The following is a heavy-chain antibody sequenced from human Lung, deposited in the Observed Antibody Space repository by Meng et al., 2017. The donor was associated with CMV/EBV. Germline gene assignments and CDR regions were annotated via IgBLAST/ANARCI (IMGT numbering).Heavy chain of an antibody. CDR2: ISGSGGST. CDR1: GFTFSSYA. V-gene: IGHV3-23*01. CDR3: AKAYSSSSVGTNRGFHY. J-gene: IGHJ4*02. Sequence: ESXKISXAASGFTFSSYAMSWVRQAPGKGLEWVSAISGSGGSTYYADSVKGRFTISRDNSKNTLYLQMNSLRAKDTAVYYCAKAYSSSSVGTNRGFHYWGQGTLVTVSS. D-gene: IGHD6-6*01.